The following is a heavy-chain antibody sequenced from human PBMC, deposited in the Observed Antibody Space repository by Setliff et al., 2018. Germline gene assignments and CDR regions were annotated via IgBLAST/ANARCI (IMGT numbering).Heavy chain of an antibody. V-gene: IGHV1-69*05. CDR2: IIPNFGTT. CDR3: ARAPPNRYSGSYEYFYMDV. J-gene: IGHJ6*03. CDR1: GGTFRSYG. D-gene: IGHD1-26*01. Sequence: ASVKVSCKASGGTFRSYGISWVRQAPGQGLEWMGGIIPNFGTTSYAQKFQGRVTITTDESTNTAYMELSSLRSDDTAVYYCARAPPNRYSGSYEYFYMDVWGKGTTVTVSS.